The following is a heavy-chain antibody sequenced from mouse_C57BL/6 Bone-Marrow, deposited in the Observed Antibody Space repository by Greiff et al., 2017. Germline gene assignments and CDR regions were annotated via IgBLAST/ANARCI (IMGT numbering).Heavy chain of an antibody. V-gene: IGHV5-9*01. CDR2: ISGGGGNT. CDR1: GFTFSSYT. Sequence: EVNLVESGGGLVKPGGSLKLSCAASGFTFSSYTMSWVRQTPGKRLQWVAAISGGGGNTYYPDSVKGRFTISRDNDKNILYLQMSSLTSEDTALXYCSRQVTTVLATKYFDVWGTGTTVTVSS. J-gene: IGHJ1*03. CDR3: SRQVTTVLATKYFDV. D-gene: IGHD1-1*01.